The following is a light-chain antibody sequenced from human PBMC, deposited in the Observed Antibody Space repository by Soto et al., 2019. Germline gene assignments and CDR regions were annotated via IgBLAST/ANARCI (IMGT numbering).Light chain of an antibody. CDR2: GAS. CDR1: QSVSSSY. CDR3: QQYNNWPPIT. V-gene: IGKV3D-15*01. Sequence: ERMLTRSPANLSLSPGERATLYCRASQSVSSSYLAWYQQKPGQAPRLLIYGASSRATGIPARFSGSGSGTEFTLTISSLQSEDFAVYYCQQYNNWPPITFGQGTRLEIK. J-gene: IGKJ5*01.